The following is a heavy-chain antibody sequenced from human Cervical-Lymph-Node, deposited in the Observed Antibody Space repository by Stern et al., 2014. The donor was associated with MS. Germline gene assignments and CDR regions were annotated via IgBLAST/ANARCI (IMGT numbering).Heavy chain of an antibody. J-gene: IGHJ4*02. CDR2: ISYDGRDK. Sequence: AHLVESGGGVVQPGRSLRLSCAASGFVFRRYALHWVRQAPGQGLEWVALISYDGRDKYYTDSVKGRCTVSRDNSNNTVDLEMNSLRLEDTAVYYCAKGGSGSYLDWGQGSLVTVSS. V-gene: IGHV3-30*04. D-gene: IGHD1-26*01. CDR3: AKGGSGSYLD. CDR1: GFVFRRYA.